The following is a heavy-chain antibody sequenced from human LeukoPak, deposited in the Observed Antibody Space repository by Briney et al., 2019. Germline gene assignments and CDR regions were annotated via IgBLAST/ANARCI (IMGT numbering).Heavy chain of an antibody. CDR1: GFTFSDYY. CDR2: ISSRGNNI. Sequence: PGGSLRLSCAASGFTFSDYYMGWIRQAPGKGLEWISYISSRGNNIYYADSVKGRFTISRDNAKESLHLQMNSLRVEDTAVYYCVREDCDGSCYQRAFDYWGQGTLVTVSS. V-gene: IGHV3-11*04. CDR3: VREDCDGSCYQRAFDY. J-gene: IGHJ4*02. D-gene: IGHD2-15*01.